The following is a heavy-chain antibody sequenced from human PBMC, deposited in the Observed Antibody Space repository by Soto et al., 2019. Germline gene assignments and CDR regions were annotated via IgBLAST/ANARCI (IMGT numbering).Heavy chain of an antibody. Sequence: GASVKVSCKASGCTFSSYAISWVRQGPGQGLEWMGGIIPIFGTANYAQKFQGRVTITADKSTSTAYMELSSLRSEDTAVYYCARDLDRFVERLPQDYYCGMEVWGQGTTVSVS. V-gene: IGHV1-69*06. J-gene: IGHJ6*01. CDR1: GCTFSSYA. CDR2: IIPIFGTA. CDR3: ARDLDRFVERLPQDYYCGMEV. D-gene: IGHD3-3*01.